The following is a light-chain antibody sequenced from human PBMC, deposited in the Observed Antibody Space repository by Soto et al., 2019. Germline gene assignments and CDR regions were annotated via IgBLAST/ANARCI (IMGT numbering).Light chain of an antibody. J-gene: IGKJ2*01. CDR2: GIS. Sequence: ESVLTQSPGTLSLSPGDRATISCRASQSVTNRYFAWYQQRPGQAPRLLIYGISNRATGIPDRFSGSGSGTDFTLTISRLEPEDFVVYYCQQYSSLPHTFGQGTKLEVK. CDR1: QSVTNRY. CDR3: QQYSSLPHT. V-gene: IGKV3-20*01.